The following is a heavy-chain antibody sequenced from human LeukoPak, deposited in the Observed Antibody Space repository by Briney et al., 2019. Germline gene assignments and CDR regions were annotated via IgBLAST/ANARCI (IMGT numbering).Heavy chain of an antibody. J-gene: IGHJ4*02. D-gene: IGHD6-19*01. Sequence: GGSLRLSCAASGFTFSSYSINWVRQAPGKGLEWVSYISDTSATIYYYAEPVRGRFTISRDNAKNSLYLQMSSLRAEDTAIYYCARVRGSDWSVYHIDNWGQGTLVTVSS. CDR1: GFTFSSYS. CDR2: ISDTSATI. V-gene: IGHV3-48*04. CDR3: ARVRGSDWSVYHIDN.